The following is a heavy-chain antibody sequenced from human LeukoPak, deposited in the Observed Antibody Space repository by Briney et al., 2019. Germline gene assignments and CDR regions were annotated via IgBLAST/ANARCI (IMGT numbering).Heavy chain of an antibody. V-gene: IGHV3-30*18. Sequence: GRSLRLSCAASGFTFSSYGMHWVRQAPGKGVEWVAGISYDGSNKYYADSVKGRFTISKDNSKNTLYLQMNSLRAEDTAVYYCAKGLLRGNWFDPWGQGPRSPSPQ. J-gene: IGHJ5*02. D-gene: IGHD4-17*01. CDR3: AKGLLRGNWFDP. CDR2: ISYDGSNK. CDR1: GFTFSSYG.